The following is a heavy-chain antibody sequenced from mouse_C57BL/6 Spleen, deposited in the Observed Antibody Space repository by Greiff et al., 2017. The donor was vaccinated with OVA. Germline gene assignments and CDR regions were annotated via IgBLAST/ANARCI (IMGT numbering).Heavy chain of an antibody. V-gene: IGHV2-6*03. CDR2: IWSDGST. J-gene: IGHJ4*01. CDR1: GFSLPSYG. CDR3: ARYDYDGYAMDY. Sequence: QVQLKESGPGLVAPSQSLSITCTVSGFSLPSYGVHWVRQPPGKGLEWLVVIWSDGSTTYNSALKSRLIISKDNSKSHVFLKMNSLQTDDTAMYYCARYDYDGYAMDYWGQGTSVTVSS. D-gene: IGHD2-4*01.